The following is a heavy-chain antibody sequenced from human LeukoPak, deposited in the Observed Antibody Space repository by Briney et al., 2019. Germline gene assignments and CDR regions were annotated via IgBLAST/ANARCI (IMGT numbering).Heavy chain of an antibody. CDR2: IIPIFGTA. V-gene: IGHV1-69*05. D-gene: IGHD3-22*01. Sequence: SVKVSCKASGGTFSSDAISWVRQAPGQGLEWMGGIIPIFGTANYAQKFQGRVTITTDESTSTAYRELSSLRSEDTAVYYCARAAFRHYDSSGLLFDYWGQGTLVTVSS. J-gene: IGHJ4*02. CDR1: GGTFSSDA. CDR3: ARAAFRHYDSSGLLFDY.